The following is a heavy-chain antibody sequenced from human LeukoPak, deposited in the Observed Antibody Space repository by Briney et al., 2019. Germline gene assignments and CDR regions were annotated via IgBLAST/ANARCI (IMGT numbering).Heavy chain of an antibody. V-gene: IGHV1-69-2*01. CDR3: ATASAAAVQSRYFDY. CDR2: VDPEDGET. D-gene: IGHD6-13*01. J-gene: IGHJ4*02. Sequence: ASVKISCKVSGYTFTDYYMHWVQQAPGKGLEWMGLVDPEDGETIYAEKFQGRVTITADTSTDTAYMELSSLRSEDTAVYYCATASAAAVQSRYFDYWGQGTLVTVFS. CDR1: GYTFTDYY.